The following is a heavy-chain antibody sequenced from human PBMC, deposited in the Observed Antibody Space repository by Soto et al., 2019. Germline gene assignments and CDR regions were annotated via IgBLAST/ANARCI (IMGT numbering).Heavy chain of an antibody. CDR2: IKGDGST. D-gene: IGHD5-12*01. CDR1: GGSLSHYY. V-gene: IGHV4-34*01. CDR3: ARGQGGVVATH. Sequence: QVQLQQWGAGLLKPSETLSLNCAVNGGSLSHYYWSWIRQPPGKGLEWIGEIKGDGSTNYSPSLKSRATISSDTSNNRFSLRLCAVPAADTGVYYCARGQGGVVATHWDQGTLVTVSS. J-gene: IGHJ4*02.